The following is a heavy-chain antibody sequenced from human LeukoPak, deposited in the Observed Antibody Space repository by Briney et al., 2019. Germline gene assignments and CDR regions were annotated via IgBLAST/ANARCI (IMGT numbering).Heavy chain of an antibody. V-gene: IGHV3-23*01. CDR2: ISGSGGTT. Sequence: GRSLRLSCATSGFTFSNYAVSWVRQAPGKWLEWVSSISGSGGTTYYADSVKGRFTNSRDNSKNTLYLQMNSLRAEDTAVYYCAKDPYRASSGLVDYWGQGTLVTVSS. J-gene: IGHJ4*02. CDR3: AKDPYRASSGLVDY. CDR1: GFTFSNYA. D-gene: IGHD5-12*01.